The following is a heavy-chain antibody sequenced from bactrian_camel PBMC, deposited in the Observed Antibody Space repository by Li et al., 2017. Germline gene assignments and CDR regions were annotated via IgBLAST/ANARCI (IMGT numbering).Heavy chain of an antibody. CDR1: GFTVRRKC. J-gene: IGHJ6*01. CDR2: IYHGGGAT. D-gene: IGHD3*01. CDR3: AADVVPSQEHAWVLGENGF. V-gene: IGHV3S31*01. Sequence: DVQLVESGGGSVQAGGSLKLSCKRSGFTVRRKCMAWFRQAPGKEREGVAAIYHGGGATAYADSVKGRFTISQDNAKKTVHLQMNSLKPEDTAMYYCAADVVPSQEHAWVLGENGFWGQGTQVTVS.